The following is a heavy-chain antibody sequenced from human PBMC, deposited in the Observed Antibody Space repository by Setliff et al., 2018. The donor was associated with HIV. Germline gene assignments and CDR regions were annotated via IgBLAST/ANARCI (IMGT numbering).Heavy chain of an antibody. J-gene: IGHJ4*02. Sequence: SETLSLTCTVSGGSINYYYWNWIRQSPGKGLEWIGFIGYSGSTSYNPSLNSRVTISVDTSKNQFSLKLSSVSTADTAVYYCAAASSWDPLLDYWGQGTLVTVSS. D-gene: IGHD6-13*01. CDR2: IGYSGST. CDR3: AAASSWDPLLDY. V-gene: IGHV4-59*01. CDR1: GGSINYYY.